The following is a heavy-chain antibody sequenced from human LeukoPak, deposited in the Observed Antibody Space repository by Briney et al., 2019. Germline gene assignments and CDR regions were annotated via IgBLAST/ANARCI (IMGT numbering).Heavy chain of an antibody. CDR2: ISGGGGST. V-gene: IGHV3-23*01. D-gene: IGHD2-2*01. Sequence: GGSLRLSCAASGFSFSTYAMCWVRQAPGKGLEWVAAISGGGGSTYYADSVKGRFTISRDNSKNTLYLQMNSLRAEDTAVYYCAKAGSSTSPRSYYFDYWGQGTLVTVSS. J-gene: IGHJ4*02. CDR3: AKAGSSTSPRSYYFDY. CDR1: GFSFSTYA.